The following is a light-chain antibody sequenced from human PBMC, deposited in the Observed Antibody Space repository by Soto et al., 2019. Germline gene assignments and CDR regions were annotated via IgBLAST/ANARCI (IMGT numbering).Light chain of an antibody. J-gene: IGKJ2*01. CDR1: QTISTY. Sequence: DIQMTQSPSSLSASVGDRVTITCRASQTISTYLNWYQQKPGKDPRLLIYDASSLLSGVPSRFSGSGSGTDFTLSIASLQPEDFSTYYCQQSDSTPFTFGRGTKVEI. CDR3: QQSDSTPFT. V-gene: IGKV1-39*01. CDR2: DAS.